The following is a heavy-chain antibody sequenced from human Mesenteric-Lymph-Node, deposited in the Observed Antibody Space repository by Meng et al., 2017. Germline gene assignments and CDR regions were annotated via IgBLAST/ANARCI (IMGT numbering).Heavy chain of an antibody. CDR1: GGTFSSDT. CDR2: FDPEDGET. CDR3: ATRMVRGEDPDY. V-gene: IGHV1-24*01. Sequence: ASVKVSCKASGGTFSSDTITWVRQAPGKGLEWMGGFDPEDGETIYAQKFQGRVTMTEDTSTDTAYMELSSLRSEDTAVYYCATRMVRGEDPDYWGQGTLVTVSS. J-gene: IGHJ4*02. D-gene: IGHD3-10*01.